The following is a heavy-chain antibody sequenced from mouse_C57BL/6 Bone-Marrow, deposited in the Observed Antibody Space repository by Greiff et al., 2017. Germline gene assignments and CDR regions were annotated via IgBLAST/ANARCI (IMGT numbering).Heavy chain of an antibody. CDR1: GYAFTSSW. Sequence: QVQLQQSGPELVKPGASVKISCKASGYAFTSSWMNWVKQRPGKGLEWIGRIYPGNGDTNYNAKFKGKATLTAETSSTTAYMQLSSLTSEDSAVDFCARDCSGSSYLGYWGQGTTLTVSS. CDR3: ARDCSGSSYLGY. CDR2: IYPGNGDT. D-gene: IGHD1-1*01. J-gene: IGHJ2*01. V-gene: IGHV1-82*01.